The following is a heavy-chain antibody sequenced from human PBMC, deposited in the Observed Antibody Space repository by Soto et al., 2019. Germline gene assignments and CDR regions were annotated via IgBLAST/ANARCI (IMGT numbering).Heavy chain of an antibody. CDR1: GFTFDDYA. CDR2: ISWNSGSI. Sequence: HPGGSLRLSCAASGFTFDDYAMHWVRQAPGKGLEWVSGISWNSGSIGYADSVKGRFTISRDNSRNTVFMQMNSLRAEDTAIYYCAKGRSSGGSCNNYWGQGTLGHRLL. V-gene: IGHV3-9*01. D-gene: IGHD2-15*01. CDR3: AKGRSSGGSCNNY. J-gene: IGHJ4*02.